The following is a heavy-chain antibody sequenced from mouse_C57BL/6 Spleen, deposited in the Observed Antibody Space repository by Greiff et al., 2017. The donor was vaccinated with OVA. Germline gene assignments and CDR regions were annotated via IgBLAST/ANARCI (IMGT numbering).Heavy chain of an antibody. J-gene: IGHJ3*01. CDR1: GYSFTDYN. Sequence: VHVKQSGPELVKPGASVKISCEASGYSFTDYNMNWVKQSNGKSLEWIGVINPNYGTTSYNQKFKGKATLTVDQSSSTAYMQLNSLTSEDSAVYYCASPGSSLFAYWGQGTLVTVSA. CDR2: INPNYGTT. V-gene: IGHV1-39*01. D-gene: IGHD1-1*01. CDR3: ASPGSSLFAY.